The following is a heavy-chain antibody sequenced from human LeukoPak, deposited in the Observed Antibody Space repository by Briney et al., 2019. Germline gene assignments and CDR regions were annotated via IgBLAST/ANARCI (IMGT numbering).Heavy chain of an antibody. J-gene: IGHJ4*02. D-gene: IGHD6-13*01. Sequence: SETLSLTCTVSGGSISNSSFYWGWIRQPPGKGLEWIGEINHSGSTNYNPSLKSRVTISVDTSKNQFSLKLSSVTAADTAVYYCARVGAAAGTRDYWGQGTLVTVSS. CDR3: ARVGAAAGTRDY. CDR2: INHSGST. V-gene: IGHV4-39*07. CDR1: GGSISNSSFY.